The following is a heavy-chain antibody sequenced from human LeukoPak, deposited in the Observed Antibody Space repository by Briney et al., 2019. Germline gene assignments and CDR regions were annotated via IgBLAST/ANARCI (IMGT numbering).Heavy chain of an antibody. CDR3: ARPLPVEDQYFDL. CDR1: GGSFSGYY. V-gene: IGHV4-34*01. J-gene: IGHJ2*01. CDR2: INHSGST. D-gene: IGHD2-15*01. Sequence: SETLSLTCAVYGGSFSGYYWSWIRQPPGQGLEWIGEINHSGSTNYNPSLKSRVTISVDTSKNQFSLKLSSVTAADTAVYYCARPLPVEDQYFDLWGRGTLVTVSS.